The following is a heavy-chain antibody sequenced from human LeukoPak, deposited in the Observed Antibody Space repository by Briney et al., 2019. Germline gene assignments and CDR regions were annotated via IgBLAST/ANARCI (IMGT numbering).Heavy chain of an antibody. CDR2: IYYSGST. CDR3: ARDSILVGAPYYYYGMDV. V-gene: IGHV4-59*01. CDR1: GGSISSYY. Sequence: SETLSLTCTVSGGSISSYYWSWIRQPPGKGLEWIGYIYYSGSTNYNPSLKSRVTISVDTSKNQFSLKLSSVTAADTAVYYCARDSILVGAPYYYYGMDVWGQGTTATVSS. J-gene: IGHJ6*02. D-gene: IGHD1-26*01.